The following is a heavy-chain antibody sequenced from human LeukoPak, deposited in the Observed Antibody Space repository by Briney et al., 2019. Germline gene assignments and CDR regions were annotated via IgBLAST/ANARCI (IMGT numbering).Heavy chain of an antibody. CDR3: ARDLRITVTTFDY. CDR1: GFTFSSYE. V-gene: IGHV3-48*03. J-gene: IGHJ4*02. CDR2: ISGSDSLI. D-gene: IGHD4-17*01. Sequence: GGSLRLSCAISGFTFSSYEMNWVRQAPGKGLEWVSYISGSDSLIYYADSVKGRFTISRDNAKNSLYLQMNSLRAEDTAVYYCARDLRITVTTFDYWGQGTPVTVSS.